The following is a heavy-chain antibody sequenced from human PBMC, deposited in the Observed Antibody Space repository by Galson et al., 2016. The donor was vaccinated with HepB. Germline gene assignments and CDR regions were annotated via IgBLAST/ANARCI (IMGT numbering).Heavy chain of an antibody. CDR3: AKAGSRAFIVALDYGMDV. D-gene: IGHD5-12*01. V-gene: IGHV3-30*18. J-gene: IGHJ6*02. CDR2: ISYDGSNT. CDR1: GFTFKNYA. Sequence: GFTFKNYALHWVRQAPGKGLEWVTVISYDGSNTYYADSVKGRFTISRDNSKNTLYLQMNSLRAEDTAVYYCAKAGSRAFIVALDYGMDVWGQGTTVIVSS.